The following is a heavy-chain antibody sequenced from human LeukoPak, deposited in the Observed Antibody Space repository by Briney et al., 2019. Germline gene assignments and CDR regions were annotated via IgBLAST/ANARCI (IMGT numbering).Heavy chain of an antibody. V-gene: IGHV4-31*03. CDR3: ARLELDVFVFDY. CDR2: IYYSGST. J-gene: IGHJ4*02. CDR1: GGSISSGGYY. D-gene: IGHD1-1*01. Sequence: SETLSLTCTVSGGSISSGGYYWSWIRQHPGKGLEWIGYIYYSGSTYYNPSLKSRVTISEDTSKNQFSLKLSSVTAADTAVYYCARLELDVFVFDYWGQGTLVTVSS.